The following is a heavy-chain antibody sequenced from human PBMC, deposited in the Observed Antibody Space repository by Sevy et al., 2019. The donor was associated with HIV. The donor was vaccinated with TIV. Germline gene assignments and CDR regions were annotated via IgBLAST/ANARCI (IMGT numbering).Heavy chain of an antibody. D-gene: IGHD3-10*01. CDR2: VDTSGNT. CDR1: GTSIRSYT. J-gene: IGHJ6*03. Sequence: SETLSLTCTVSGTSIRSYTWSWVRQPAGKGLEWIGRVDTSGNTDYNPSLKSRVTMSVHTSQTHFSLNLTSVIAADTAVYYCARETVVLEVCPTYYYYYYMDVWGKGTTVTVSS. V-gene: IGHV4-4*07. CDR3: ARETVVLEVCPTYYYYYYMDV.